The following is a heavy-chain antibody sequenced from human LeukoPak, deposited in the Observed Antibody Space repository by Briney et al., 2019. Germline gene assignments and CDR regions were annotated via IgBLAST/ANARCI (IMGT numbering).Heavy chain of an antibody. V-gene: IGHV3-21*01. J-gene: IGHJ6*02. D-gene: IGHD2-2*02. CDR3: ARGGVVVPAAILNYYYYGMDV. CDR2: ISSSSSYI. Sequence: GGSLRLSCAASGFTFSSYSMNWVRQAPGKGLEWVSSISSSSSYIYYADSVKGRFTISRDNAKNSLHLQMNSLRAEDTAVYYCARGGVVVPAAILNYYYYGMDVWGQGTTVTVSS. CDR1: GFTFSSYS.